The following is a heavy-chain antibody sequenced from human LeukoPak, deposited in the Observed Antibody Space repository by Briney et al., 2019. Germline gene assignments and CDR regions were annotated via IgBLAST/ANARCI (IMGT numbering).Heavy chain of an antibody. V-gene: IGHV3-33*01. J-gene: IGHJ4*02. CDR1: GFTFSTYG. CDR3: ARGEYYHESSGYPNY. CDR2: IWYDGRTQ. D-gene: IGHD3-22*01. Sequence: GSLRLSCAASGFTFSTYGMYWVRQAPGKGLDRVAVIWYDGRTQFYAESVKGRFAVSRDNSKNTLYLQMNSLRAEDTAVYHCARGEYYHESSGYPNYWGQGTLVTVSS.